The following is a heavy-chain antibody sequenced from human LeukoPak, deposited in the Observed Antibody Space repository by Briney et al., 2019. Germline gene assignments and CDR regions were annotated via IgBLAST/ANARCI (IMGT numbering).Heavy chain of an antibody. D-gene: IGHD3-10*01. CDR1: GGSISSGGYS. V-gene: IGHV4-30-2*01. CDR3: ARGAMARGVITNYFDY. J-gene: IGHJ4*02. Sequence: PSETLSLTCAVSGGSISSGGYSWSWIRQPPGKGLEWIGYIYDSGSTYYNPSLKSRVTISADRSKNQLSLKLSSVIAADTAVYYCARGAMARGVITNYFDYWGQGTLVTVSS. CDR2: IYDSGST.